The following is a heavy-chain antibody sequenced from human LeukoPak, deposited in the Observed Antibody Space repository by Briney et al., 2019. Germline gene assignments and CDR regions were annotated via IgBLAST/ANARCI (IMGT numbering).Heavy chain of an antibody. D-gene: IGHD6-6*01. CDR1: GFTFSSYA. J-gene: IGHJ4*02. Sequence: GGSLRLSCAASGFTFSSYAMHWVRQAPGKRLEYVSAISSNGGSTYYANSVKGRFTISRDNSKNTLYLQMGSLRAEDMAVYYCARGRGMDSSSPDRDYWGQGTLVTVSS. V-gene: IGHV3-64*01. CDR2: ISSNGGST. CDR3: ARGRGMDSSSPDRDY.